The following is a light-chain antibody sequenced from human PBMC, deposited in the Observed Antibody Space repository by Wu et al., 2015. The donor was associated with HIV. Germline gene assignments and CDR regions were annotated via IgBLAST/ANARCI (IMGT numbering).Light chain of an antibody. CDR1: QSISGN. CDR3: QQYHDWPWT. J-gene: IGKJ1*01. Sequence: IVMTQSPATLSVSPGERATLSCRASQSISGNLAWYQQKPGRAPTLLIYSASTRATGIPARFSGSESGTELTLTIRSMQSEDFAVYYCQQYHDWPWTFGQGTKVEIK. V-gene: IGKV3-15*01. CDR2: SAS.